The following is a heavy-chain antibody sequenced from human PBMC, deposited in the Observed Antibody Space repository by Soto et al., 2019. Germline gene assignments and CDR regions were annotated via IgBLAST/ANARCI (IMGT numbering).Heavy chain of an antibody. CDR1: GFTFNSYA. CDR2: ISAGGTTT. Sequence: EVQLLESGGDLVQPGVSLRLSCAASGFTFNSYAMSWVRQAPGKGLEWVSTISAGGTTTYYADSVKGRFTISRDNSKNTLHLQMNSLRAEDTAVYYCAKPGPTGTTGRTHPWFDSWGQGTLVTVSS. J-gene: IGHJ5*01. V-gene: IGHV3-23*01. CDR3: AKPGPTGTTGRTHPWFDS. D-gene: IGHD1-7*01.